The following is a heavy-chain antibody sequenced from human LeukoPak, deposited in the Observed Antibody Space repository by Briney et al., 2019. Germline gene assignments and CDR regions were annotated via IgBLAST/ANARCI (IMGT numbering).Heavy chain of an antibody. CDR1: GXSISSYY. D-gene: IGHD5-24*01. CDR3: AGRLWRKDGYNLSAFDI. CDR2: IYYSGNT. V-gene: IGHV4-59*01. J-gene: IGHJ3*02. Sequence: SETLSLTWTVSGXSISSYYWNWIRQPPGKGLEWIGYIYYSGNTIYNPPLKCRVTISVDTSKNQFSLKLSSVTAADTAVYYCAGRLWRKDGYNLSAFDIWGQGTMVTVSS.